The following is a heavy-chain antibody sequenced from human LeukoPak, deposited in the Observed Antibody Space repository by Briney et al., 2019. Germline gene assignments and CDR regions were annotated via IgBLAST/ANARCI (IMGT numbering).Heavy chain of an antibody. CDR3: ARGWSGDYFDY. CDR1: GFTFSSYE. D-gene: IGHD3-10*01. CDR2: ISSSGSTI. J-gene: IGHJ4*02. Sequence: GGSLRLSCAASGFTFSSYEMNWVRQAPGKGLEWVSYISSSGSTIYYADAVKGRFTISRDNAKKSLYLQMNSLRAEDTAMYYCARGWSGDYFDYWGQGTLVTVSS. V-gene: IGHV3-48*03.